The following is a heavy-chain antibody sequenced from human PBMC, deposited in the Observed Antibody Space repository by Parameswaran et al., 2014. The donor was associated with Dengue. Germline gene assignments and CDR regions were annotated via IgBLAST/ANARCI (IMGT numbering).Heavy chain of an antibody. V-gene: IGHV4-39*01. CDR2: IYYSGST. CDR3: ARHQYCSGGSCYRGSYYYGMDV. D-gene: IGHD2-15*01. J-gene: IGHJ6*02. Sequence: WIRQPQEGLEWIGSIYYSGSTYYNPSLKSRVTISVDTSKNQFSLKLSSVAAADTAVYYCARHQYCSGGSCYRGSYYYGMDVWGQGTTVTVSS.